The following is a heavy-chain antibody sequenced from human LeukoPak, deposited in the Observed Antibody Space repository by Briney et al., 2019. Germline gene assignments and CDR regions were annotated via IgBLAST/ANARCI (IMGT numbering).Heavy chain of an antibody. CDR3: AREKQGYCSGGSCYADY. Sequence: ASVKVSCKASGYTFTSYYMHWVRQAPGQGLEWMGIINPSGGSTSYAQKFQGRVTMTTDTSTSTAYMELRSLRSDDTAVYYCAREKQGYCSGGSCYADYWGQGTLVTVSS. CDR2: INPSGGST. V-gene: IGHV1-46*01. D-gene: IGHD2-15*01. J-gene: IGHJ4*02. CDR1: GYTFTSYY.